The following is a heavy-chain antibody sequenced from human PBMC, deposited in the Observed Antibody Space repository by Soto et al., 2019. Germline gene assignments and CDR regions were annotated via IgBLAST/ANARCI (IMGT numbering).Heavy chain of an antibody. D-gene: IGHD5-12*01. CDR2: ISYDGSNK. J-gene: IGHJ4*02. CDR1: GFTFSSYA. Sequence: QVQLVESGGGVVQPGRSLRLSCAASGFTFSSYAMHWVRQAPGKGLEWVAVISYDGSNKYYADSVKGRFTISRDNSKNTLYLQMNSLRAEDTAVYYCARELAHWGQGTLVTVSS. V-gene: IGHV3-30-3*01. CDR3: ARELAH.